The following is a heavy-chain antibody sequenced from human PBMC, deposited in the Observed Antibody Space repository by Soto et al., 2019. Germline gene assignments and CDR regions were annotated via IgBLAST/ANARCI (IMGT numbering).Heavy chain of an antibody. V-gene: IGHV3-9*01. CDR2: ISWDSSTI. J-gene: IGHJ4*02. CDR1: GFTFDNCG. D-gene: IGHD2-15*01. Sequence: EVQLVESGGGLVQPGRSLRLSCAASGFTFDNCGMHWVRQAPGKGLEWVAGISWDSSTIGYADSVKGRFIISRDDAKKSLYLQMDSRRGEDTALYYCVQGRYPTMATPLDHWGQGTQVNVSS. CDR3: VQGRYPTMATPLDH.